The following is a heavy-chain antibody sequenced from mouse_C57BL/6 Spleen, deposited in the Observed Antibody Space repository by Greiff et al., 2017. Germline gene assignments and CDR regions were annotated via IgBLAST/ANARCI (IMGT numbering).Heavy chain of an antibody. J-gene: IGHJ2*01. Sequence: VQLQQSGAELMKPGASVKLSCKATGYTFTGYWIEWVKQRPGHGLEWIGEILPGSGSTNYNEKFKGKATFTADTSSNPAYIQLSSLTTEDSAISYCAISKFITTVVAHFDYWGQGTTLTVSS. CDR1: GYTFTGYW. CDR2: ILPGSGST. D-gene: IGHD1-1*01. CDR3: AISKFITTVVAHFDY. V-gene: IGHV1-9*01.